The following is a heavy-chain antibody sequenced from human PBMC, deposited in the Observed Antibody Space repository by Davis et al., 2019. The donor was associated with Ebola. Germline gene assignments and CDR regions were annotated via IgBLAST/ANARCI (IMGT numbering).Heavy chain of an antibody. D-gene: IGHD6-13*01. CDR2: ISAYNGNT. CDR1: GGTFSSYG. J-gene: IGHJ6*02. Sequence: ASVKVSCKASGGTFSSYGISWVRQAPGQGLEWMGWISAYNGNTNYAQRLQGRVTMTTDTSTSTAYMELRSLRSDDTAVYYCARVSGWRFDSSSWWYYYYGMDVWGQGTTVTVSS. V-gene: IGHV1-18*01. CDR3: ARVSGWRFDSSSWWYYYYGMDV.